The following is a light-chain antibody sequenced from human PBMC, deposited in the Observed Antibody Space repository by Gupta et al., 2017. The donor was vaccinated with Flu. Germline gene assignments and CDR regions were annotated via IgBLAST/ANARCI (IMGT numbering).Light chain of an antibody. CDR3: QHRGHFPYH. V-gene: IGKV1-39*01. CDR2: GVS. Sequence: DMRMTQSPSSLSASVGDRVTITCRASEKIHNYLNWYQQKPGRAPKFLIYGVSTLQSGVPSRFSGSGSGTDFTLTITRRQPEDFAIYYCQHRGHFPYHFGQGTKLDMK. CDR1: EKIHNY. J-gene: IGKJ2*01.